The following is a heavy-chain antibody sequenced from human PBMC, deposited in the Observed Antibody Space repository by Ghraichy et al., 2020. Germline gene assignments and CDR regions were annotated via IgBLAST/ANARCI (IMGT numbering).Heavy chain of an antibody. Sequence: GGSLRLSCVASGFTFSSYAMSWVRQAPGKGLEWVSAISGSGGSTYYADSVKCRFTISRDNSKNTLYLQMNSLRAEDTAVYYCAKDSDYDSSDRIDYWGQGTLVTVSS. J-gene: IGHJ4*02. V-gene: IGHV3-23*01. CDR3: AKDSDYDSSDRIDY. D-gene: IGHD3-22*01. CDR2: ISGSGGST. CDR1: GFTFSSYA.